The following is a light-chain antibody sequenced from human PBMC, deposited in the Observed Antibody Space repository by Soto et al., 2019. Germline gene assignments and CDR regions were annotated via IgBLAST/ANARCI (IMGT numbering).Light chain of an antibody. CDR1: SSNIGAGYD. V-gene: IGLV1-40*01. J-gene: IGLJ2*01. Sequence: QSVLTQPPSVSGAPGQRVTISCTESSSNIGAGYDVYWYQQLPGTAPKLLIYDNSERPSGVPDRFSGSKSGTSASLAITGLQAEDEADYYCQSYDSSLSGSLFGGGTKLTVL. CDR2: DNS. CDR3: QSYDSSLSGSL.